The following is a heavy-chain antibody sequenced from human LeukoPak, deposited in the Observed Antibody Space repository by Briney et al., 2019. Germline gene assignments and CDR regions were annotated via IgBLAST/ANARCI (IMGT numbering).Heavy chain of an antibody. D-gene: IGHD3-22*01. V-gene: IGHV1-18*04. J-gene: IGHJ4*02. CDR3: ARSNYYDSSPDH. CDR1: GYTFTGYY. Sequence: GASVKVSCKASGYTFTGYYMHWVRQAPGQGLEWMGWISAYNGNTNYAQKLQGRVTMTTDTSTSTAYMELRSLRSDDTAVYYCARSNYYDSSPDHWGQGTLVTVSS. CDR2: ISAYNGNT.